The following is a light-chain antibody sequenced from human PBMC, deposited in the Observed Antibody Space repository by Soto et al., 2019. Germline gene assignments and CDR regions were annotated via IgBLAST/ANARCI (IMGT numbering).Light chain of an antibody. J-gene: IGKJ4*01. V-gene: IGKV3-20*01. Sequence: EIVLTQSPGTLSLYPGERATLSCRASQSLNNYYLAWYQLKPGQAPRLLIYGAYTRATGIPDRFSGGGSGTDFTLTIRRLEPEDFAVYYCKQFASYPLTFGGGTKVDIK. CDR2: GAY. CDR3: KQFASYPLT. CDR1: QSLNNYY.